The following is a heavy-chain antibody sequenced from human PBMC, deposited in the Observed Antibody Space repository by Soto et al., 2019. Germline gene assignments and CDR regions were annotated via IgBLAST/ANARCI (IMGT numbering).Heavy chain of an antibody. J-gene: IGHJ4*02. CDR1: GYTFSTYS. CDR3: ARYDYNGYYFDY. D-gene: IGHD4-4*01. Sequence: ASVKVSCKASGYTFSTYSRHWVRQAPGQGYEWMGIINPSGGSTTYAQKFQGRVTMTRDTSTTTVYMELSSLKSEDTAVYYCARYDYNGYYFDYWGQGTLVTVSS. V-gene: IGHV1-46*01. CDR2: INPSGGST.